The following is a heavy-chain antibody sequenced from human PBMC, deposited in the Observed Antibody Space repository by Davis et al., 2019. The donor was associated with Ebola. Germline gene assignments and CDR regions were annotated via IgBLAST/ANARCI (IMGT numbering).Heavy chain of an antibody. CDR3: ARGEYGDYVYP. D-gene: IGHD4-17*01. CDR2: INCNGGST. CDR1: GYSFTSSY. J-gene: IGHJ5*02. Sequence: ASVKVSCKASGYSFTSSYMHWVRQAPGQGLEWMGIINCNGGSTNYAQKFQGRVSMTSDTSTSTVYMELSSLRTEDTAVYFCARGEYGDYVYPWGQGTLVIVSS. V-gene: IGHV1-46*03.